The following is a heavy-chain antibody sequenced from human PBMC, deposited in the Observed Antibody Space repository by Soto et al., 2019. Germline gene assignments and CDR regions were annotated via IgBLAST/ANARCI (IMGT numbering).Heavy chain of an antibody. CDR1: GGSISSYC. CDR3: ARHDPGGFDY. V-gene: IGHV4-59*08. J-gene: IGHJ4*02. CDR2: ICNSVTT. D-gene: IGHD3-10*01. Sequence: QVQLQGSGPGLVKPSETLTLTCTVSGGSISSYCCSWIRQPPGKGLEWIGYICNSVTTNYNPSLKGRVTISGDTSKNQFSLKLSSVTAADTAVYYCARHDPGGFDYWGQGTLVTVSS.